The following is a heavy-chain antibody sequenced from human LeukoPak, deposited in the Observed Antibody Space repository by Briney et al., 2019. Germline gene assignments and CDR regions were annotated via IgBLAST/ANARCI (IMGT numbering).Heavy chain of an antibody. CDR1: GGTFSSYA. CDR2: IIPMFGTA. J-gene: IGHJ6*02. Sequence: VASVKVSCKASGGTFSSYAISWVRQAPGQGLEWMGGIIPMFGTANYAQKFQGRVTMTRDTSTSTVYMELSSLRSEDTAVYYCATSSPDYDILTGPITYGMDVWGQGTTVTVSS. V-gene: IGHV1-69*05. CDR3: ATSSPDYDILTGPITYGMDV. D-gene: IGHD3-9*01.